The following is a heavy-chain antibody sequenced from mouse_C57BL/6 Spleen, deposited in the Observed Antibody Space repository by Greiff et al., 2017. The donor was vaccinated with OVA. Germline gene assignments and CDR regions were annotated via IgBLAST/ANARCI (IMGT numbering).Heavy chain of an antibody. CDR3: ANSYYSNYEGYFDY. D-gene: IGHD2-5*01. J-gene: IGHJ2*01. Sequence: VQGVESGAELARPGASVKMSCKASGYTFTSYTMHWVKQRPGQGLEWIGYINPSSGYTKYNQKFKDKATLTADKSSSTAYMQLSSLTSEDSAVYYCANSYYSNYEGYFDYWGQGTTLTVSS. CDR1: GYTFTSYT. V-gene: IGHV1-4*01. CDR2: INPSSGYT.